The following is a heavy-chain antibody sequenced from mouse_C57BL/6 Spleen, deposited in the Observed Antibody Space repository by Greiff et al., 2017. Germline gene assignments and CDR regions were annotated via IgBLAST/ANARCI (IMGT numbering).Heavy chain of an antibody. V-gene: IGHV1-5*01. D-gene: IGHD1-1*01. Sequence: EVQLQQSGTVLARPGASVKMSCKTSGYKFTSYWMHWVNQRPGQGLEWIGAIYPGHSDTSYNQKFKGKAKLTAVTSASTAYMELSSRTNEDSAVNYWTRLGYYGSSFGYWGQGTTLAVAS. CDR2: IYPGHSDT. J-gene: IGHJ2*01. CDR1: GYKFTSYW. CDR3: TRLGYYGSSFGY.